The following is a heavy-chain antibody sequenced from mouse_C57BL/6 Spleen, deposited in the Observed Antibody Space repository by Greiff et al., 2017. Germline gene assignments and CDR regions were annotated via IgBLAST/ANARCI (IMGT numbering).Heavy chain of an antibody. CDR1: GYTFTDYN. J-gene: IGHJ1*03. CDR3: ARNGNYYGSSYGYFDV. V-gene: IGHV1-18*01. Sequence: VQLQPSGPELVKPGASVKIPCKASGYTFTDYNMDWVKQSHGKSLEWIGDINPNNGGTIYNQKFKGKATLTVDKSSSTAYMELRSLTSEDTAVYYCARNGNYYGSSYGYFDVWGTGTTVTVSS. CDR2: INPNNGGT. D-gene: IGHD1-1*01.